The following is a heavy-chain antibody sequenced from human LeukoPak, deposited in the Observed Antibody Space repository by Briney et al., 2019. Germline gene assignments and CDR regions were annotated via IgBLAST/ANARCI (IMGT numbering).Heavy chain of an antibody. D-gene: IGHD3-22*01. V-gene: IGHV1-46*01. CDR1: GYTFTSYY. Sequence: ASVKVSCKASGYTFTSYYMHWVRQAPGQGLEWMGIINPSGGSTSYAQKFQGRVTMTRDTSTSTVYMELSSLRSEDTAVYYCARDRAHYYDSSGYGFDYWGQGTLLTVSS. CDR2: INPSGGST. J-gene: IGHJ4*02. CDR3: ARDRAHYYDSSGYGFDY.